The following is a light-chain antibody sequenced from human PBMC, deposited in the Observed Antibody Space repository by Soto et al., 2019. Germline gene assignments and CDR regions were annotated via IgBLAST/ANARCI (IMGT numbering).Light chain of an antibody. V-gene: IGKV1-5*01. Sequence: DIQMTQYPSTLSASVGDRVTITCRASQRVSSWLSWYQQKHGKAPKLLIYDASILLSGVPSSFSGSVSGTEFPLSISSLQLDDFATYNCLDYYDDRTFGQGTKVDIK. J-gene: IGKJ1*01. CDR3: LDYYDDRT. CDR2: DAS. CDR1: QRVSSW.